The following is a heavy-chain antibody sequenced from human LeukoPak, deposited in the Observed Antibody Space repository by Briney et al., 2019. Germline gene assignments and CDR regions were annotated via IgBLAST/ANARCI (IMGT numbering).Heavy chain of an antibody. V-gene: IGHV1-69*04. Sequence: SVKVSCKASGGTFSNDAISWVRQAPGQGLEWMGRIIPNLGMALYAQKFQGRVTITADESTSTAYMELSSLRSEDTAVYYCARVFGGGITGTTTGDFFDYWGQGTLVTVSS. J-gene: IGHJ4*02. CDR2: IIPNLGMA. CDR1: GGTFSNDA. CDR3: ARVFGGGITGTTTGDFFDY. D-gene: IGHD1-7*01.